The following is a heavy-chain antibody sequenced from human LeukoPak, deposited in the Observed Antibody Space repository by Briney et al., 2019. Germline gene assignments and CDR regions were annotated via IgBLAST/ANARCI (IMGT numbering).Heavy chain of an antibody. D-gene: IGHD6-19*01. V-gene: IGHV3-30*18. CDR1: GFTFSYYG. CDR2: ISYDGSNK. CDR3: AKQCGGSDWFDAFDI. J-gene: IGHJ3*02. Sequence: PGGSLRLSCAASGFTFSYYGLHWARQGPGKGLEWVAVISYDGSNKYYADSVKGRFTISRDNSKNTLYLQMNSLRAEDTAVYYCAKQCGGSDWFDAFDIWGQGTMVTVSS.